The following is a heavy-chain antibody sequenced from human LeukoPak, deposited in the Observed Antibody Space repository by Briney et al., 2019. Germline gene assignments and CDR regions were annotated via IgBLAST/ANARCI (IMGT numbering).Heavy chain of an antibody. CDR3: ARDSSGYSTFDY. CDR2: ISAYNGNT. Sequence: ASVKVSCKASGYTFTSYGISWVRQAPGQGLEWMGWISAYNGNTNYAQKLQGRVTMTTDTSTSTAHMELRSLRSDDTAVYYCARDSSGYSTFDYWGQGTLVTVSS. V-gene: IGHV1-18*01. D-gene: IGHD3-22*01. CDR1: GYTFTSYG. J-gene: IGHJ4*02.